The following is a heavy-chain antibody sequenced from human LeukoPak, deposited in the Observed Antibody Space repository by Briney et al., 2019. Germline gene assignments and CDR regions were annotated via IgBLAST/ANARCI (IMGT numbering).Heavy chain of an antibody. CDR2: ISYDGSNK. D-gene: IGHD1-26*01. V-gene: IGHV3-30-3*01. Sequence: PGRSLRLSCAASGFTFSSYAMHWVRQAPGKGLEWVAVISYDGSNKYYADSVKGRFTISRDNSKNTLYLQMNSLRAEDTAVYYCARDFLAYSGSLDAFDIWGQGTMVTVSS. J-gene: IGHJ3*02. CDR3: ARDFLAYSGSLDAFDI. CDR1: GFTFSSYA.